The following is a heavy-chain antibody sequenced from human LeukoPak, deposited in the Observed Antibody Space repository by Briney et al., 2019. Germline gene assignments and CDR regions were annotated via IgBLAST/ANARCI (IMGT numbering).Heavy chain of an antibody. CDR3: ATLARGSNSYYPY. V-gene: IGHV1-2*02. D-gene: IGHD3-10*01. Sequence: ASVRVSCKASGYPFTDYYMHWIRQARGQGLEWMGWTNPNTGDTNYPQKFQGRVTMTTDTSISTAYMDLSRLSSDDTAVYYCATLARGSNSYYPYWGQGTLVTVSS. CDR2: TNPNTGDT. CDR1: GYPFTDYY. J-gene: IGHJ4*02.